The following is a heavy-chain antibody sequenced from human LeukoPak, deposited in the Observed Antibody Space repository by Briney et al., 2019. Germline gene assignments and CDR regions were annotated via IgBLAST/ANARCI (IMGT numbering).Heavy chain of an antibody. Sequence: GESLRLSCAASGFTFSSYGLSWVRQAPGKGLEWVAAIRASVSGTYYADSVQGRSIISRDNSKNTLYLQMDRLRADDTAVYYCAKDLNNNGRGFDYWGQGTLVTVSS. CDR3: AKDLNNNGRGFDY. V-gene: IGHV3-23*01. D-gene: IGHD1-14*01. CDR2: IRASVSGT. CDR1: GFTFSSYG. J-gene: IGHJ4*02.